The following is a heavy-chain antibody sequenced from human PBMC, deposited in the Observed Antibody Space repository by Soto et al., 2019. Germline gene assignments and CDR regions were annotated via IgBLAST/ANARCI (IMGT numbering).Heavy chain of an antibody. CDR3: ARSLVEGVATNNWFDP. CDR2: IYYSGST. D-gene: IGHD5-12*01. CDR1: GGSISSGGYY. Sequence: QVQLQESGPGLVKPSQTLSLTCTVSGGSISSGGYYWSWIRQHPGKGLEWIGYIYYSGSTYYNPSLKSRVTISVDTSKNQFSLKLSSVTAADTAVYYCARSLVEGVATNNWFDPWGQGTLVTVSS. J-gene: IGHJ5*02. V-gene: IGHV4-31*03.